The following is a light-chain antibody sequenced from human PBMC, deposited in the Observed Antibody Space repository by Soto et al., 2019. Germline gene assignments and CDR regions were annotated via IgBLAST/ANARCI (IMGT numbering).Light chain of an antibody. CDR2: GAS. CDR3: QQYNNWPFT. J-gene: IGKJ2*01. Sequence: EIVMTQSPATLSVSPGERATLSCRASQSVSSNLAWYQQKPGQAPRLLIYGASTSVTGIPARFSGSGSGTEFTLTISSLQSEDFAVYYCQQYNNWPFTFGQGTKLEIK. V-gene: IGKV3-15*01. CDR1: QSVSSN.